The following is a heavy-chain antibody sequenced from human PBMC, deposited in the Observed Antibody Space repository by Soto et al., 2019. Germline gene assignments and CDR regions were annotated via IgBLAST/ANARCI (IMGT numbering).Heavy chain of an antibody. Sequence: SETLSLTCTVSGGSSRSYYWSWIRQPPGKGLEWIGYIYYSGIINYNPPLESRVTISVDTSKNQFSLKLSSVTAADTAVYYCAKGGGWNDVWGQGTTVTVSS. CDR3: AKGGGWNDV. CDR1: GGSSRSYY. J-gene: IGHJ6*02. CDR2: IYYSGII. D-gene: IGHD3-16*01. V-gene: IGHV4-59*01.